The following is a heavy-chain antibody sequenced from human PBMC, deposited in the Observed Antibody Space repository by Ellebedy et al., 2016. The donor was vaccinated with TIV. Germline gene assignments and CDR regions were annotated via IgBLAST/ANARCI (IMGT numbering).Heavy chain of an antibody. Sequence: ASVKVSXXASGYTFTSYGISWVRQAPGQGLEWMGWISAYNGNTNYAQKLQGRVTMTTDTSTSTAYMELRSLRSDDTAVYYCARDGESVKGSQLGYWGQGTLVTVSS. CDR2: ISAYNGNT. CDR1: GYTFTSYG. D-gene: IGHD3-10*01. CDR3: ARDGESVKGSQLGY. J-gene: IGHJ4*02. V-gene: IGHV1-18*01.